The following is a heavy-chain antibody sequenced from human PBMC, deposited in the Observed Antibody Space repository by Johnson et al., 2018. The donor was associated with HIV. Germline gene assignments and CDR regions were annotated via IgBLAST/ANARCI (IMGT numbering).Heavy chain of an antibody. CDR2: ISYDGTNK. D-gene: IGHD2-15*01. CDR1: GFTFSSYA. V-gene: IGHV3-30*04. Sequence: VQLVESGGGVVQPGRSLRLSCAASGFTFSSYAMHWVRQAPGKGLEGVAIISYDGTNKYYADSVKGRFTISRDNAKNTLYLQMNSLRAEDTAVYYCSKDGGRLRTDAFDIWGQGTVVTVSS. CDR3: SKDGGRLRTDAFDI. J-gene: IGHJ3*02.